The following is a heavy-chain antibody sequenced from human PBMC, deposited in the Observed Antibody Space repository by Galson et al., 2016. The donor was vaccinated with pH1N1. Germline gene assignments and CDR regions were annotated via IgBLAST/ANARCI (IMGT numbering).Heavy chain of an antibody. CDR3: AKRGQRVYV. V-gene: IGHV3-23*01. CDR1: GFIFSNYA. CDR2: IIGTGDST. J-gene: IGHJ6*02. Sequence: CAASGFIFSNYAMSWVRQAPGKGLEWVSAIIGTGDSTYYADSVKGRFTISRDNSKNTLYLQMNSLRAEDTAIYYCAKRGQRVYVWGQGTTVTVSS.